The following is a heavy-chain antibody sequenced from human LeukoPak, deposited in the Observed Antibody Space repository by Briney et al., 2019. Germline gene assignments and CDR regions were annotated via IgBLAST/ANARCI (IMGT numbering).Heavy chain of an antibody. CDR3: ARDRLRLGELSFDYFDY. CDR2: ISYDGSNK. D-gene: IGHD3-16*02. Sequence: GGSLRLSCAASGFTFSSYAMHWVRQAPGKGLEWVAVISYDGSNKYYADSVKGRFTISRDNSKNTLYLQMNSLRAEDTAVYYCARDRLRLGELSFDYFDYWGQGTLVTVSS. V-gene: IGHV3-30-3*01. J-gene: IGHJ4*02. CDR1: GFTFSSYA.